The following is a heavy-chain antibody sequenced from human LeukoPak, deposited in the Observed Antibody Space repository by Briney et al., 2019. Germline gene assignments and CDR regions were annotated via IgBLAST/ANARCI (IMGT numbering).Heavy chain of an antibody. V-gene: IGHV1-69*13. CDR1: GGTFSSYA. CDR2: IIPIFGTA. D-gene: IGHD5-24*01. Sequence: SVKVSCKASGGTFSSYAISWVRQAPGQGLEWMGGIIPIFGTANYAQKFQGRVTITADESTSTAYMELSSLGSEDTAVYYCATRRDGYNLIPYFDYWGQGTLVTVSS. J-gene: IGHJ4*02. CDR3: ATRRDGYNLIPYFDY.